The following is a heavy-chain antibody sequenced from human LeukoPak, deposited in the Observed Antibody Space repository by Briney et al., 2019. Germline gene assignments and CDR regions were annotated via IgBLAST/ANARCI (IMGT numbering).Heavy chain of an antibody. J-gene: IGHJ4*02. CDR3: AKVSPMGYCSSTSCYIDY. CDR2: IWYDGSNK. D-gene: IGHD2-2*02. CDR1: GFTFSSYG. V-gene: IGHV3-33*06. Sequence: PGRSLRLSCAASGFTFSSYGMHWVRQGPGKGLEWVAVIWYDGSNKYYADSVKGRFTISRDNSKNTLYLQMNSLRAEDTAVYYCAKVSPMGYCSSTSCYIDYWGQGTLVTVSS.